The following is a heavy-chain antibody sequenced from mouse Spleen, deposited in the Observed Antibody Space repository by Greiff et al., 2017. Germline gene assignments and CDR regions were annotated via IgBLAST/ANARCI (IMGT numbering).Heavy chain of an antibody. CDR1: GFTFSDYG. Sequence: DVMLVESGGGLVKPGGSLKLSCAASGFTFSDYGMHWVRQAPEKGLEWVAYISSGSSTIYYADTVKGRFTISRDNAKNTLFLQMTSLRSEDTAMYYCARDPHWYFDVWGTGTTVTVSS. CDR2: ISSGSSTI. CDR3: ARDPHWYFDV. V-gene: IGHV5-17*01. J-gene: IGHJ1*03.